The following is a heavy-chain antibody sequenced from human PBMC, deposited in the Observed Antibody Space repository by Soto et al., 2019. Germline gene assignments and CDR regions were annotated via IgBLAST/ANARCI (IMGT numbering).Heavy chain of an antibody. Sequence: QVQLVQSGAEVKKPGASVKVSCKAYGYTFTSYYMHWVRQAPGQGLEWMGIINPSGGSTSYAQKFQGRVTMTRDTSTSTVYMELSSLRSEDTAVYYCARESVDIVATTRVSGGMDVWGQGTTVTVSS. CDR3: ARESVDIVATTRVSGGMDV. D-gene: IGHD5-12*01. CDR2: INPSGGST. J-gene: IGHJ6*02. V-gene: IGHV1-46*01. CDR1: GYTFTSYY.